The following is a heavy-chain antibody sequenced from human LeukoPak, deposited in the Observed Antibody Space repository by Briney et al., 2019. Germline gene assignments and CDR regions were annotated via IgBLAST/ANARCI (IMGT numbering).Heavy chain of an antibody. V-gene: IGHV3-48*03. J-gene: IGHJ4*02. Sequence: GGSLRLSCAASGFTFSSYEMNLVRQAPGKGLEWVSYISSSGSTIYYADSVKGRFTISRDNAKNSLYLQMNSLRAEDTAVYYCARDKIVGATHLDYWGQGTLVTVPS. CDR3: ARDKIVGATHLDY. CDR2: ISSSGSTI. D-gene: IGHD1-26*01. CDR1: GFTFSSYE.